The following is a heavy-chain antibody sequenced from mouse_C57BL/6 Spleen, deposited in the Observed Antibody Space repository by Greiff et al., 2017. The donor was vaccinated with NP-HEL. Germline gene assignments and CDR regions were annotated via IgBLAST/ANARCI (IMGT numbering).Heavy chain of an antibody. V-gene: IGHV1-52*01. CDR3: AYGSRYAMDY. Sequence: VQLQQPGAELVRPGSSVKLSCKASGYTFTSYWMHWVKQRPIQGLEWIGNIDPSDSETHYNQKFKDKATLTVDKSSSTAYMQLSSLTSEDSAVYYCAYGSRYAMDYWGQGTSVTVSS. CDR2: IDPSDSET. D-gene: IGHD1-1*01. J-gene: IGHJ4*01. CDR1: GYTFTSYW.